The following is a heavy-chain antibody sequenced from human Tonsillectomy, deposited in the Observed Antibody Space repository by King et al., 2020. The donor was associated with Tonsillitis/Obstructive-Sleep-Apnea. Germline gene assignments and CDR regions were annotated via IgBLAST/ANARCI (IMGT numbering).Heavy chain of an antibody. V-gene: IGHV3-7*01. D-gene: IGHD2-2*01. J-gene: IGHJ3*02. Sequence: QLVQSGGGLVQPGGSLRLSCAASGFTFSSYWMNWVRQAPGKGLEWVANINQDGSEKYYVDSVKGRFTISRDNAKNSLYLQMNSLRAEDTAVYYCASRVVVVPAAIWAFDIWGQGTMVTVSS. CDR3: ASRVVVVPAAIWAFDI. CDR1: GFTFSSYW. CDR2: INQDGSEK.